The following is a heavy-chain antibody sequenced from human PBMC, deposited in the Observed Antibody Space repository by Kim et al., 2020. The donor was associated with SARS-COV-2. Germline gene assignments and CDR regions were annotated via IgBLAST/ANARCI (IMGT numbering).Heavy chain of an antibody. Sequence: SETLSLTCAVSGGSISSSNWWSWVRQPPGKGLEWIGEIYHSGSTNYNPSLKSRVTISVDKSKNQFSLKLSSVTAADTAVYYCARVVVGWELRFDYWGQGTLVTVPS. J-gene: IGHJ4*02. V-gene: IGHV4-4*02. CDR1: GGSISSSNW. CDR3: ARVVVGWELRFDY. D-gene: IGHD1-26*01. CDR2: IYHSGST.